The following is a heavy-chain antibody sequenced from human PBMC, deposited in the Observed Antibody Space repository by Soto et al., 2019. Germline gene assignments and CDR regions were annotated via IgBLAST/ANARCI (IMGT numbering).Heavy chain of an antibody. CDR3: ARVPGP. Sequence: SETLSLTCTVSGGSMNSYYWSWIRQPPGKGLEWIGYIYHGDSANYNPSLKSRVTISVDRSKNQFSLKLTSVTAADTAVYYCARVPGPWGQGTLVTVS. V-gene: IGHV4-59*12. J-gene: IGHJ5*02. CDR2: IYHGDSA. CDR1: GGSMNSYY.